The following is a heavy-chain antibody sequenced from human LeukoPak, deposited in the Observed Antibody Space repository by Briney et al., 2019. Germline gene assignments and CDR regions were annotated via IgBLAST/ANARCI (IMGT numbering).Heavy chain of an antibody. D-gene: IGHD3-10*01. J-gene: IGHJ4*02. Sequence: PGGSLRLSCAASGFTFSSYAMSWVRQAPGKGLKWVSAISGSGGSTYYADSVKGRFTISRDNSKNTLYLQMNSLRAEDTAVYYCAKKISRITMVRGVISLDYWGQGTLVTVSS. V-gene: IGHV3-23*01. CDR2: ISGSGGST. CDR1: GFTFSSYA. CDR3: AKKISRITMVRGVISLDY.